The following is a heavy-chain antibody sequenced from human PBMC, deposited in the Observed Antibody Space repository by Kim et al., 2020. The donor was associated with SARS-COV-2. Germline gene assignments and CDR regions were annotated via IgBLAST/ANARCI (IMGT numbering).Heavy chain of an antibody. CDR1: GYTFTSYG. CDR2: ISAYNGNT. Sequence: ASVKVSCKASGYTFTSYGIIWVRQAPGQGLEWMGWISAYNGNTNYAQKLQGRVTMTTDTSTSTAYMELRSLRSDDTAVYYCARMAYCGGDCSDAFDIWGQGTMVTVSS. CDR3: ARMAYCGGDCSDAFDI. D-gene: IGHD2-21*02. V-gene: IGHV1-18*04. J-gene: IGHJ3*02.